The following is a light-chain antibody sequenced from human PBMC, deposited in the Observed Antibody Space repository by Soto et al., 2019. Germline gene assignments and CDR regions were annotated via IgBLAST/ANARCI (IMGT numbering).Light chain of an antibody. J-gene: IGLJ1*01. CDR2: EVN. CDR1: SSDVAFYNH. Sequence: QSALTQPASVSGSRGQSITISCTGTSSDVAFYNHVSWYQQHPGKAPKLLIYEVNNRPSGVSHRFSGSKSGNTASLTISGLQAEDEADYYCISFASTHTYVFGTGTKVTVL. V-gene: IGLV2-14*01. CDR3: ISFASTHTYV.